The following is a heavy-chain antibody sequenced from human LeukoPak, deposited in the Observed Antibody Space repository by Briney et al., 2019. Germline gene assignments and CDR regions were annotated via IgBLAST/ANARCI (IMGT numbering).Heavy chain of an antibody. V-gene: IGHV3-74*01. CDR1: GFTFSSYW. D-gene: IGHD5-24*01. CDR2: INSDGSST. CDR3: ARSEMADAFDI. J-gene: IGHJ3*02. Sequence: GGSLRLSCAASGFTFSSYWMHWVRHAPGKGLVWVSRINSDGSSTSYADSVKGRFTISRDNAKNTLYLRMNSLRAEDTAVYYCARSEMADAFDIWGQGTMVTVSS.